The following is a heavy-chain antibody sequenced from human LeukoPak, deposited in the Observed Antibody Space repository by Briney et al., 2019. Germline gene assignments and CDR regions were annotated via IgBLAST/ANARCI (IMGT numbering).Heavy chain of an antibody. D-gene: IGHD2-21*01. V-gene: IGHV1-18*04. CDR3: AKDVRDIAVVSAARKLFKNWFDP. J-gene: IGHJ5*02. CDR1: GHIFTSYG. Sequence: ASVKVSCKASGHIFTSYGFSWLRQAPGQGLEWRGWISNYNGKTKYREEFQGRVTMTTDTSTSTAYMELRGLRSDDTAVYYCAKDVRDIAVVSAARKLFKNWFDPWGQGTLVTVSS. CDR2: ISNYNGKT.